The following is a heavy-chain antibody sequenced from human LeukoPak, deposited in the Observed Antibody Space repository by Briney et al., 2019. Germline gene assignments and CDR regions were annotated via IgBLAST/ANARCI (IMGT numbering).Heavy chain of an antibody. D-gene: IGHD5-12*01. V-gene: IGHV1-24*01. CDR3: ATPLRGYDPPCFDY. J-gene: IGHJ4*02. CDR2: FDPEDGET. CDR1: GYTLTELS. Sequence: ASVKVSCKVSGYTLTELSMHWVRQAPGKGLEWMGGFDPEDGETIYAQKFQGRVTMTEDTSTDTAYMELSSLRSEDTAVYYCATPLRGYDPPCFDYWGQGTLVTVSS.